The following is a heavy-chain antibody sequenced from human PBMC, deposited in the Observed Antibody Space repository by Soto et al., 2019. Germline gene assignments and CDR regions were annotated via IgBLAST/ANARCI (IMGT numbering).Heavy chain of an antibody. CDR1: GFTFNSYA. V-gene: IGHV3-23*01. J-gene: IGHJ4*02. D-gene: IGHD2-15*01. CDR2: TSGGGGTT. CDR3: AKRYHTTPSCFDY. Sequence: EVQLLESGGGLVQPGGSLRLSCAASGFTFNSYAMSWVRQAPGKGLEWVSITSGGGGTTYYADSVKGRFAISRDNSKNTLYLEMNSLRAEDTAVYFCAKRYHTTPSCFDYWGQGTLVTVSS.